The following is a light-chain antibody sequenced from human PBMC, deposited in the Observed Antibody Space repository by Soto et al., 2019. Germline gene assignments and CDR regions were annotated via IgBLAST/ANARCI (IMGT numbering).Light chain of an antibody. V-gene: IGLV1-44*01. CDR2: SNN. CDR3: AAWDDSLSGYV. J-gene: IGLJ1*01. CDR1: SSNIGDNT. Sequence: QSVLTQPPSASGTPGQRVTISCSGSSSNIGDNTVNWYQQLPGTAPKLLIYSNNQRPSGVPDRFSGSKSGTSGSLAITGLQSEDEADYYCAAWDDSLSGYVFGTGTKLTVL.